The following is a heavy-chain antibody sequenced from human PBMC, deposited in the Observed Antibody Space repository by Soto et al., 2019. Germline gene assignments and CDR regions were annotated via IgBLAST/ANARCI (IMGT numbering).Heavy chain of an antibody. Sequence: GGSLRLSCAASGFTFSSYAMHWVRQAPGKGLEWVAVISYDGSNKYYADSVKGRFTISRDNSKNTLYLQMKSLRAEDTAVYYCARGLTNWPPPNFDYWGQGTLVTVSS. J-gene: IGHJ4*02. CDR1: GFTFSSYA. CDR2: ISYDGSNK. D-gene: IGHD7-27*01. CDR3: ARGLTNWPPPNFDY. V-gene: IGHV3-30*04.